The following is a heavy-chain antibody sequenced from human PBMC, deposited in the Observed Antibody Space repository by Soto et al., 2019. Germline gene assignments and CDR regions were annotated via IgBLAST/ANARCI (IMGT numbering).Heavy chain of an antibody. Sequence: ASVKVSCKASGYTFTSYGISWVRQAPGQGLEWMGWISAYNGNTNYAQKLQGRVTMTTDTSTSTAYMEPRSLRSDDTAVYYCARDGYYDYVWGSYPNPNWFDPWGQGTLVTVSS. CDR2: ISAYNGNT. CDR1: GYTFTSYG. D-gene: IGHD3-16*02. J-gene: IGHJ5*02. V-gene: IGHV1-18*01. CDR3: ARDGYYDYVWGSYPNPNWFDP.